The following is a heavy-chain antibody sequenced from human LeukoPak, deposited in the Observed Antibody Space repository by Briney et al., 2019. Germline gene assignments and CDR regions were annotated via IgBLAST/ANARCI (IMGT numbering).Heavy chain of an antibody. CDR3: AKDSPMDYGERGGPFDY. V-gene: IGHV3-23*03. Sequence: GGSLRLSCAASGFTFSSYAMSWVRQAPGKVLEWVSVIYSGGSTYYADSVKGSFTISRDNSKNTLYLQMNSLRAEDTAVYYCAKDSPMDYGERGGPFDYWGQGTLVTVSS. J-gene: IGHJ4*02. CDR1: GFTFSSYA. D-gene: IGHD4-17*01. CDR2: IYSGGST.